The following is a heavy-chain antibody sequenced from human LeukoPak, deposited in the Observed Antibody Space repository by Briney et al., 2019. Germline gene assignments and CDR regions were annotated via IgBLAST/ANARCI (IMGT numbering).Heavy chain of an antibody. CDR3: ARDGAYPGRGVRPFDC. V-gene: IGHV4-4*07. D-gene: IGHD3-10*01. CDR1: GGSISSYY. Sequence: SETLSLTCTVSGGSISSYYWSWIRQPAGKGLEWIGRIYTSGSTNYNPSLKSRVTMSVDTSKNQFSLKLSSVTAADTAVYYCARDGAYPGRGVRPFDCWGQGTLVTVSS. CDR2: IYTSGST. J-gene: IGHJ4*02.